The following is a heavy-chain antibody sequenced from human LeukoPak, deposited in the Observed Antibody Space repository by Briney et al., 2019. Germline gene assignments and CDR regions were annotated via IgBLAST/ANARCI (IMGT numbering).Heavy chain of an antibody. CDR1: GGSFSGYY. CDR2: INHSGST. CDR3: ARVGMTTVTKAYYFDY. Sequence: SETLSLTCAVYGGSFSGYYWSWIRQPPGKGLEWIGEINHSGSTNYNPSLKSRVTISVDTSKNQFSLKLSSVTAADTAVYYCARVGMTTVTKAYYFDYWGQGTLVTVSS. V-gene: IGHV4-34*01. J-gene: IGHJ4*02. D-gene: IGHD4-11*01.